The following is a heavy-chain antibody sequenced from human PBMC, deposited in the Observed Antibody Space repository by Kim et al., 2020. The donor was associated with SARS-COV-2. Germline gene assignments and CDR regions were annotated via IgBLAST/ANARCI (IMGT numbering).Heavy chain of an antibody. CDR1: GDSVSSDSAA. V-gene: IGHV6-1*01. CDR3: ARDHQYSIDY. CDR2: TYYRSKWYY. Sequence: SQTLSLTCVISGDSVSSDSAAWNWIRQSPSRGLEWLGRTYYRSKWYYDYADSVKSRITINPDTSKNQFYLQLNSVTPEDTAMYYCARDHQYSIDYWGQGTLVTVSS. J-gene: IGHJ4*02. D-gene: IGHD5-12*01.